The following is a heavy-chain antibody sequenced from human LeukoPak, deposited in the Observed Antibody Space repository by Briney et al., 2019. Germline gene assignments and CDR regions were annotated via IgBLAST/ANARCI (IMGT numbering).Heavy chain of an antibody. V-gene: IGHV4-38-2*02. Sequence: SETLSLTCTVSGYSISSGYYWGWIRQPPGKGLEWIGSIYYSGSTYYNPSLKSRVTISVDTSKNQFSLKPSSVTAADTAVYYCARHPRGIAAAGNMYYFDYWGQGTLVTVSS. CDR3: ARHPRGIAAAGNMYYFDY. CDR2: IYYSGST. J-gene: IGHJ4*02. D-gene: IGHD6-13*01. CDR1: GYSISSGYY.